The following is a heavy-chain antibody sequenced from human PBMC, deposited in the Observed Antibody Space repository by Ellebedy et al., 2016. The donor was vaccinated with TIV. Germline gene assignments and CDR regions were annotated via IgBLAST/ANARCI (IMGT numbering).Heavy chain of an antibody. Sequence: GESLKISCAASGFIFSNFAMGWVRQSPGKGLEGVSGLYGSGRVIFYSDSVKGRFTISRDNPKNTLYLQMNSLKTEDTAVYYCTTEVGHWGQGTLVTVSS. CDR1: GFIFSNFA. CDR2: LYGSGRVI. V-gene: IGHV3-23*01. CDR3: TTEVGH. D-gene: IGHD1-26*01. J-gene: IGHJ4*02.